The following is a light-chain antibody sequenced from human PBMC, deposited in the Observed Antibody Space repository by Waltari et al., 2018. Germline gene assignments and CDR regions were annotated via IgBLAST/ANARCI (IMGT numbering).Light chain of an antibody. CDR3: CSSAGSYTYV. Sequence: SALTQPRSVSGSPGQSVTISCTGTTNDLGSYNYVSWYQQHPGQAPKLIILDVTKWPSGVPDRLSGSNSGHTASLTISGLRAEDEAEYYCCSSAGSYTYVFGGVTKLTV. J-gene: IGLJ3*02. V-gene: IGLV2-11*01. CDR2: DVT. CDR1: TNDLGSYNY.